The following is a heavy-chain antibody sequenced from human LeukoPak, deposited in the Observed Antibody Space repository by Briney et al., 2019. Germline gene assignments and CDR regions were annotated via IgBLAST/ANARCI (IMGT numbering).Heavy chain of an antibody. CDR2: ISGSRSST. D-gene: IGHD1-26*01. Sequence: HSGGSLRLSCAASGFTFSSYAMSWVRQAPRKGLEWVSAISGSRSSTYYADSVKGRFTISRDNSKNTLYLQMNSLRAEDTAVYYCAKGVGARKLSHFDYWGQGTLVTVSS. V-gene: IGHV3-23*01. J-gene: IGHJ4*02. CDR3: AKGVGARKLSHFDY. CDR1: GFTFSSYA.